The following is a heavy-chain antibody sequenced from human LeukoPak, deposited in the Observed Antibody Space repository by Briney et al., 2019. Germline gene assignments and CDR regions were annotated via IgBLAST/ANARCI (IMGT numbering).Heavy chain of an antibody. V-gene: IGHV3-53*01. J-gene: IGHJ4*02. D-gene: IGHD6-13*01. Sequence: GGSLRLSCAASGVTISSNYMSWVRQAPGKGLEWVSVIYSGGSTYYADSEKGRFTISRDNSKNTLYLQMNSLRAEDTAVYYCARGWSSRGYWGQGTLVTVSS. CDR1: GVTISSNY. CDR2: IYSGGST. CDR3: ARGWSSRGY.